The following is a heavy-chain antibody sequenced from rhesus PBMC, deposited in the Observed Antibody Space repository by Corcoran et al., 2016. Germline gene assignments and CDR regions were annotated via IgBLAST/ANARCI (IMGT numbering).Heavy chain of an antibody. CDR2: ITDSENT. J-gene: IGHJ4*01. V-gene: IGHV4-122*02. CDR3: ARVRGYSNYYFDY. CDR1: GYSISSGYS. Sequence: QVQLQESGPGLVKPSETLSLPCAVSGYSISSGYSWSWIRQPPGKGREWIGEITDSENTSYNPARKSRVTITRDTSKNQVSLKLSSGTAADTAVYYCARVRGYSNYYFDYWGQGVLVTVSS. D-gene: IGHD4-23*01.